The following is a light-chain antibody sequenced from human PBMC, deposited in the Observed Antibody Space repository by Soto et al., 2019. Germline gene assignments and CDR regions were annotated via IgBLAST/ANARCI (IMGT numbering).Light chain of an antibody. CDR1: SSNIGTNT. CDR2: SNN. V-gene: IGLV1-44*01. CDR3: ATWDDSLSSYV. J-gene: IGLJ1*01. Sequence: QSVLTQPPSASGTPGQRVTISCSGSSSNIGTNTVNWYQQLPGTAPRLLVYSNNYRPSGVPDRFSGSKSGTSASLAISGLQSEDEADYYCATWDDSLSSYVFGTGTKVTVL.